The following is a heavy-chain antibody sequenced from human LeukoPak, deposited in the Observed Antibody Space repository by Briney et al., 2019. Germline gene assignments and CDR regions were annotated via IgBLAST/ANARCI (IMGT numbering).Heavy chain of an antibody. CDR1: GYSFTSYW. CDR2: IYPGDSDT. Sequence: GESLQISCKGSGYSFTSYWIDWVRQMPGKGLEWMGIIYPGDSDTRYSPSFQGQVTISADKSISTAYLQWSSLKASDTAMYYCARRQGSCSGGSCYFYGNPTDAFDIWGQGTMVTVSS. CDR3: ARRQGSCSGGSCYFYGNPTDAFDI. D-gene: IGHD2-15*01. V-gene: IGHV5-51*01. J-gene: IGHJ3*02.